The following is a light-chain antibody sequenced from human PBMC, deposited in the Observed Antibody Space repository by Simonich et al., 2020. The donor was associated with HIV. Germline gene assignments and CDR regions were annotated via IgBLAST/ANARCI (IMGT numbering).Light chain of an antibody. CDR2: WAS. CDR1: QSVLYSSNKKKY. CDR3: QQYYSTPPT. Sequence: DIVMTQSPDSLAVSLGERATINSKSSQSVLYSSNKKKYLAWYQQKTGPPPKLLIYWASTRESGVPDRFSGSGSGTDFTLTISSLQAEDVAVYYCQQYYSTPPTFGGGTKVEIK. J-gene: IGKJ4*01. V-gene: IGKV4-1*01.